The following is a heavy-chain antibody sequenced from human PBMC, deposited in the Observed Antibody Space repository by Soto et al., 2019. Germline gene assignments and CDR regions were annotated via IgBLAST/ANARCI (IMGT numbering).Heavy chain of an antibody. V-gene: IGHV6-1*01. D-gene: IGHD6-19*01. CDR3: ARDKAYSSGWCYFDY. CDR2: TYYRSKWYN. J-gene: IGHJ4*02. CDR1: GDSVTSNSSA. Sequence: PSQTLSLTCAISGDSVTSNSSAWNWIRHSPSRGLELLGRTYYRSKWYNDYAVSVKSRITIKTDTSKNQFSLQLNSVTPEDTAVYYCARDKAYSSGWCYFDYWGQGTLVNVSS.